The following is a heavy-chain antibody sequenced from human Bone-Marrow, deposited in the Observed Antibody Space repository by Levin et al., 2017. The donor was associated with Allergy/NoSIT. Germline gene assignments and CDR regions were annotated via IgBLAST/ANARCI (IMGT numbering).Heavy chain of an antibody. D-gene: IGHD3/OR15-3a*01. CDR1: GGSISGRTYY. J-gene: IGHJ3*02. V-gene: IGHV4-39*02. CDR2: IYYSGNT. Sequence: ASETLSLTCSVSGGSISGRTYYWGWIRQPPGKGPEWIGHIYYSGNTYYNPSLQSRLTISVDTSKNHFSLRLSSVTAADTAVYYCARAGIIGPLGNVFPIWGQGTLVIVSS. CDR3: ARAGIIGPLGNVFPI.